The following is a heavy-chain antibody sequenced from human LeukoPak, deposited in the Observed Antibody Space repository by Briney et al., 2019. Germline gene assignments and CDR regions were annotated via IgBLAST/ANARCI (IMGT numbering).Heavy chain of an antibody. CDR1: GFTFSSYA. CDR2: ISDSGGMT. Sequence: PGGSLRLSCAASGFTFSSYAMSWVRQAPGKGLEWVSAISDSGGMTSYADSVKGRFTISRDNSKSTLYLQMNSLRAEDTAVYYCAKGNSASGSYRPFHYCGQGTLVTVSS. J-gene: IGHJ4*02. D-gene: IGHD3-10*01. V-gene: IGHV3-23*01. CDR3: AKGNSASGSYRPFHY.